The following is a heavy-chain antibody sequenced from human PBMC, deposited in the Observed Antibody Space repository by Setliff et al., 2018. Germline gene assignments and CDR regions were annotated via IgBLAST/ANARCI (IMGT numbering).Heavy chain of an antibody. J-gene: IGHJ4*02. CDR3: ARGRNVAARLLDS. CDR1: GMSFSEHY. V-gene: IGHV4-34*01. CDR2: IYHDGNS. Sequence: PSETLSLTCVVDGMSFSEHYWAWIRQSPGKGLEWIGEIYHDGNSNFNPSVHYSPSLKSRVTMSIDKSNNQFSLKVFSVTAADTAVYYCARGRNVAARLLDSWGQGTLVTVSS. D-gene: IGHD6-6*01.